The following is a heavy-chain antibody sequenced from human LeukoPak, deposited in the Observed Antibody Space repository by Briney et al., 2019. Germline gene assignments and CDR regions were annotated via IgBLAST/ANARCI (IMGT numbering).Heavy chain of an antibody. J-gene: IGHJ5*02. Sequence: PSETLSLNCAVYGGSFSGYYWSWIRQPPGKGLEWIGEINHSGSTNYNPSLKSRVTISADTSKNQFSLKLSSVTAADTAVYYCARRRRSTYYYDSSGPPRGNWFDPWGQGTLVTVSS. CDR1: GGSFSGYY. CDR2: INHSGST. V-gene: IGHV4-34*01. CDR3: ARRRRSTYYYDSSGPPRGNWFDP. D-gene: IGHD3-22*01.